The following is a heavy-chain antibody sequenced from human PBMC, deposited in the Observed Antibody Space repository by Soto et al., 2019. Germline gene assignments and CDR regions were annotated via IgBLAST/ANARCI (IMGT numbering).Heavy chain of an antibody. CDR3: ARGQQEMATTAWFDP. Sequence: SETLSLTCTVSGGSISSYYWSWIRQPPGKGLEWIGYIYYSGSTNYNPSLKSRVTISVDTSKNQFSLKLSSVTAADTAVYYCARGQQEMATTAWFDPWGQGTLVTVSS. J-gene: IGHJ5*02. V-gene: IGHV4-59*01. D-gene: IGHD1-1*01. CDR2: IYYSGST. CDR1: GGSISSYY.